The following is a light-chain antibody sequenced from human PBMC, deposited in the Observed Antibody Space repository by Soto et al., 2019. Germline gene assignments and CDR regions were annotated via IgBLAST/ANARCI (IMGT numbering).Light chain of an antibody. CDR2: DAS. Sequence: EIVLTQSPATLSLSPGERATLSCRASQSVSSYLAWYQQNPGQAPRLLIYDASNRATCIPASFSGSGSGTVFALTISSLEPEDFAVYYCQQRSNWPPAFGQGTKVEIK. V-gene: IGKV3-11*01. CDR3: QQRSNWPPA. J-gene: IGKJ1*01. CDR1: QSVSSY.